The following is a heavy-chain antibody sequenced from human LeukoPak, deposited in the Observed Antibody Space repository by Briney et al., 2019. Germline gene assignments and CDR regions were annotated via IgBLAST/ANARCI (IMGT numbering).Heavy chain of an antibody. CDR2: IYSSGTT. CDR3: ARDQTYYDTSGYSLYAFDF. D-gene: IGHD3-22*01. V-gene: IGHV4-4*07. Sequence: SETLSLTCTVSGGSISSHYWSWLRQPAGKGLEWIGRIYSSGTTNYNPSLKSRVTMSLDTSKSQLSLNLSSVTAADTAVYYCARDQTYYDTSGYSLYAFDFWGQGTMVALSS. J-gene: IGHJ3*01. CDR1: GGSISSHY.